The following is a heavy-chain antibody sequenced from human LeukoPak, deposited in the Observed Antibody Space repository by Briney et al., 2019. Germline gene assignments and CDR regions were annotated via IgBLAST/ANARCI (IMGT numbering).Heavy chain of an antibody. CDR1: GFTFSMYN. D-gene: IGHD3-22*01. V-gene: IGHV3-21*01. CDR3: ARAGYYYDSSGYSPFDS. J-gene: IGHJ4*02. CDR2: IRSTSSYI. Sequence: GGSLRLSCAASGFTFSMYNMNWVRQAPGKGPEWVSYIRSTSSYIYYADSVKGRFTISRDNAKNSLYLQMNSLRVEDTAVYYCARAGYYYDSSGYSPFDSWGQGTLVTVSS.